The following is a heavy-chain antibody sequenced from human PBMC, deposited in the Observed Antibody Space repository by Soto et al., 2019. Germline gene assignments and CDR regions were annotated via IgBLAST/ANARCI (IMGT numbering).Heavy chain of an antibody. D-gene: IGHD3-16*01. CDR1: GTIFSSYT. Sequence: QVQLVQSGAEVKKPGSSVRVSCKASGTIFSSYTISWVRQAPGQGLEWMGRIIPNLGKTNSAQKCQGRVTITADTSTNTAYMELSSLRLEDTALYYCARGLGGRMDDWGQGTPVTVSS. CDR2: IIPNLGKT. CDR3: ARGLGGRMDD. J-gene: IGHJ6*02. V-gene: IGHV1-69*08.